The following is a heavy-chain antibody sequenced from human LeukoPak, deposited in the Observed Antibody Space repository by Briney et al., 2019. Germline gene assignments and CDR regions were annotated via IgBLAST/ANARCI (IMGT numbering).Heavy chain of an antibody. CDR3: AKDWSPGYYYYYYMDF. Sequence: GGSLRLSCAVSGFTVSGNYMSWVRQAPGKGLEWVSLMYSSGSTDYADSVKGRFTIFRDNSKNTLYLQMNSLRAEDTAVYYCAKDWSPGYYYYYYMDFWGKGTTVTVSS. V-gene: IGHV3-66*03. CDR1: GFTVSGNY. J-gene: IGHJ6*03. CDR2: MYSSGST.